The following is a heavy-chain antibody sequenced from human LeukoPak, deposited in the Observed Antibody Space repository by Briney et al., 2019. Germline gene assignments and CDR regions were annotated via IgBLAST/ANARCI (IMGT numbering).Heavy chain of an antibody. D-gene: IGHD3-22*01. V-gene: IGHV4-31*03. CDR3: ARAIGQYTYYYDSSGSEYLQH. Sequence: TLSLTCTVSGGSISSGGYYWSWIRQHPGKGLEWIGYIYYSGSTYYNPSLKSRVTISVDTSKNQFSLKLSSVTAADTAVYYCARAIGQYTYYYDSSGSEYLQHWGQGTLVTVSS. CDR1: GGSISSGGYY. J-gene: IGHJ1*01. CDR2: IYYSGST.